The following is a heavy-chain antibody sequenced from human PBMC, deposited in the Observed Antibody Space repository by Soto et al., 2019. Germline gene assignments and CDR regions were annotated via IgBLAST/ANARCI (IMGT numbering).Heavy chain of an antibody. CDR1: GGTFYTYT. CDR3: ARIPRYSFPTSDDLDS. J-gene: IGHJ4*02. CDR2: ITPIYPTT. V-gene: IGHV1-69*15. Sequence: QVQLVQSGAELRKPGSSVQVSCKASGGTFYTYTFSWVRQAQGQGLEWMGSITPIYPTTNYAERFQGRLTITADGSTRTAYMDLTSLTSEDTAVYYCARIPRYSFPTSDDLDSWGQGTLVTVSS. D-gene: IGHD5-18*01.